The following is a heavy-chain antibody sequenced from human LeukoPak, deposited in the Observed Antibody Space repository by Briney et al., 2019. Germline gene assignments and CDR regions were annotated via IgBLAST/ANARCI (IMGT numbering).Heavy chain of an antibody. Sequence: SETLSLTCAVYGVSFSGYYWGWLRQPPGKGLEWVGEINHSGSTNYNPSLKSRVTISVDTSKNQFSLKLSSVTAADTAVYYCARGRWLHPLDYWGQGTLVTVSS. CDR2: INHSGST. D-gene: IGHD5-24*01. CDR3: ARGRWLHPLDY. J-gene: IGHJ4*02. CDR1: GVSFSGYY. V-gene: IGHV4-34*01.